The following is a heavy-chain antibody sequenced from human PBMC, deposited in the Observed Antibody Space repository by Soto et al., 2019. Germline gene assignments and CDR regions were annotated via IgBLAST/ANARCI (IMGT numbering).Heavy chain of an antibody. Sequence: GESLKISCKGSGYTFTDYWIGWVRQLPGKGLEWMGIIYPGDSDTNYGPSFQGHVTISADKSISTAYLQWSSLKASDTAMYYCARRGGSSGYYRDYYYYGMDVWGQGTTVTVSS. CDR1: GYTFTDYW. CDR3: ARRGGSSGYYRDYYYYGMDV. V-gene: IGHV5-51*01. J-gene: IGHJ6*02. CDR2: IYPGDSDT. D-gene: IGHD3-22*01.